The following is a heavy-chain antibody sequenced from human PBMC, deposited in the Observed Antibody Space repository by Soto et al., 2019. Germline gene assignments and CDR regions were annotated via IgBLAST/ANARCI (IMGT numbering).Heavy chain of an antibody. V-gene: IGHV4-59*01. CDR2: IYYSVGT. D-gene: IGHD5-12*01. CDR1: GGSINNYY. CDR3: ASRYSGYDDAFDI. J-gene: IGHJ3*02. Sequence: QVQLQESGPGLVKPSETLSLTCTVSGGSINNYYWSWIRQPPGKGLEWIGYIYYSVGTNYNPSLKSRVTTSVDTSNGQFSLKLSSVTAADTAVYYCASRYSGYDDAFDIWGQGTMVTVSS.